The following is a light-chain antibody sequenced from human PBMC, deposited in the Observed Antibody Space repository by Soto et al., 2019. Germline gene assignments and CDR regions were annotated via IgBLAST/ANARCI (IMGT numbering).Light chain of an antibody. CDR1: NSNIGSNT. V-gene: IGLV1-44*01. J-gene: IGLJ2*01. CDR2: SNN. Sequence: QSVLTQPPSASGTPGQRVTISCSGSNSNIGSNTVNWYQQLPGTAPKLLIYSNNQRPSGVPGRFSDSKSGTSASLAISGLQSEDEADYYCASWDDSLNGVVFDGGTKPPS. CDR3: ASWDDSLNGVV.